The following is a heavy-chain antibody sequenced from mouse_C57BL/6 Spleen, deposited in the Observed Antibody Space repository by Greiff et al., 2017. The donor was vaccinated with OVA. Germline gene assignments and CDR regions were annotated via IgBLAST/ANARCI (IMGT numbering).Heavy chain of an antibody. CDR2: INPSNGGT. CDR1: GYTFTSYW. D-gene: IGHD1-3*01. Sequence: VQLQQPGTELVRPGASVQLSCKASGYTFTSYWMHWVKQRPGQGLEWIGNINPSNGGTNYNEKFKNKATLTVDQSSSTAYMQLSSLTSEDSAVYYCARVAQGTLYWYFDVWGTGTTVTVSS. CDR3: ARVAQGTLYWYFDV. J-gene: IGHJ1*03. V-gene: IGHV1-53*01.